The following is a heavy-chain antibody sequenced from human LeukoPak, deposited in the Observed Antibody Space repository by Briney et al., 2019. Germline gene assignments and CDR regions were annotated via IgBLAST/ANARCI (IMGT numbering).Heavy chain of an antibody. D-gene: IGHD2/OR15-2a*01. CDR2: ITWDGGIT. J-gene: IGHJ4*02. V-gene: IGHV3-43*01. CDR3: TKGSIIYEGAFDY. CDR1: GFTFDDYT. Sequence: GGSLRLSCAASGFTFDDYTMHWVRQAPGKGLEWFSLITWDGGITYYADSVKGRFTISRDNNKNSLYLQMNSLGTEDTALYYCTKGSIIYEGAFDYWGQGTLVTVSS.